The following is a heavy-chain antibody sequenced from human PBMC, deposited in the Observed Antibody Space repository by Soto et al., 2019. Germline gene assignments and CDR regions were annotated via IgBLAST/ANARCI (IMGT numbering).Heavy chain of an antibody. Sequence: QVQLVESGGGVVQPGRSLRLSCAVSGFTFSSYVMHWVRQAPGKGLEWVAAIWSDGNNKYYADSVKDRFTISRDNSKNTLYLQMNSLSAVDTAVYYCSRENSNSYTTDYWGQGTLVIVSS. V-gene: IGHV3-33*01. CDR1: GFTFSSYV. CDR2: IWSDGNNK. CDR3: SRENSNSYTTDY. D-gene: IGHD6-13*01. J-gene: IGHJ4*02.